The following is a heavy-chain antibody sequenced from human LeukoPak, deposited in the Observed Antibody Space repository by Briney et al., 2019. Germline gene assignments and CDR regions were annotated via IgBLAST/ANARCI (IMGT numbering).Heavy chain of an antibody. J-gene: IGHJ6*02. CDR1: GFTFSSYW. Sequence: QPGGSLRLSCAASGFTFSSYWMHWVRHAPGKGLVWVSRLNSDGSSTSYADSVKGRFTISRDNAKNTLYLQMNSLRAEDTAVYYCARDSGRRLDFWGGYYKDLGYGMDFWGQGTTVTVSS. V-gene: IGHV3-74*01. D-gene: IGHD3-3*01. CDR2: LNSDGSST. CDR3: ARDSGRRLDFWGGYYKDLGYGMDF.